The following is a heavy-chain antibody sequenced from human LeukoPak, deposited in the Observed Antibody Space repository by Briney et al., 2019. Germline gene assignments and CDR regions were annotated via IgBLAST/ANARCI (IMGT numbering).Heavy chain of an antibody. V-gene: IGHV1-18*01. CDR3: ARDRGVGYCSSTSCYRSLGPPSSDC. J-gene: IGHJ4*02. D-gene: IGHD2-2*02. Sequence: GASVKVSCKASGYTFTSYGISWVRQGPGQGLEWRGWISAYNGNTNYAQKLQRRVTMTTDTSTSTASMELRSLRSDDTAVYYCARDRGVGYCSSTSCYRSLGPPSSDCWGQGTPVTVSS. CDR1: GYTFTSYG. CDR2: ISAYNGNT.